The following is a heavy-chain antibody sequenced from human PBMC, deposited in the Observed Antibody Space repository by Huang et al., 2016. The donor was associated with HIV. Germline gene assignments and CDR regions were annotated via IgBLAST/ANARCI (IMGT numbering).Heavy chain of an antibody. D-gene: IGHD6-19*01. Sequence: GGSINSVTYYWSWIRQPAGKGLEWIGHIYTSGSTNHNPSLKSRVTISVDTSKNQFSLKLSSVTAADTAVYYCAREALRPGAGIKGYFDYWGPGTRVTVSS. CDR3: AREALRPGAGIKGYFDY. CDR1: GGSINSVTYY. CDR2: IYTSGST. J-gene: IGHJ4*02. V-gene: IGHV4-61*09.